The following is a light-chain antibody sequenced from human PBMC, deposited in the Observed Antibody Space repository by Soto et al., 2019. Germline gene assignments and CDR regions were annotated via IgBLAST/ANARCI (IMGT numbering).Light chain of an antibody. V-gene: IGKV1-17*01. Sequence: DIQMTQSPSSLSASVGDRVTITCRASQAIRDQLGWFQQKPGKAPKRLIYAASSLQSGVPSRFSGSGSETEFTLTISSLQPEDFATYYCLQHNTYPRTFGQGTKVDI. J-gene: IGKJ1*01. CDR2: AAS. CDR3: LQHNTYPRT. CDR1: QAIRDQ.